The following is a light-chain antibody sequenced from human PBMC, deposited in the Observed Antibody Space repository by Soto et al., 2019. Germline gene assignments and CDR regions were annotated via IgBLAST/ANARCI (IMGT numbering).Light chain of an antibody. CDR3: QQYNSYSRT. J-gene: IGKJ1*01. CDR1: QSISSW. CDR2: DAS. Sequence: DIQMTQSPSTLSASVGDKVTITCRASQSISSWLAWYQQKPGKAPKLLIFDASSLESGVPPRFSGSGSGTEFTRTISSLQPDDFAIYYCQQYNSYSRTFGQGTKVEIK. V-gene: IGKV1-5*01.